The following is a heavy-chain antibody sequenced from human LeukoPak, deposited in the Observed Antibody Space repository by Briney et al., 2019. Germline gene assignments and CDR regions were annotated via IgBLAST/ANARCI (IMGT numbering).Heavy chain of an antibody. V-gene: IGHV3-30*02. D-gene: IGHD3-10*01. CDR3: AKSGPGSYFDY. CDR2: LRYDATSN. Sequence: GGSLRLSCAASGFTFSSYGMHWVRQAPGKGLEWVSFLRYDATSNYYAESVKGRFTISRDNSKNTLYLQMNSLRTEDTAVYYCAKSGPGSYFDYWGQGTLVTVSS. CDR1: GFTFSSYG. J-gene: IGHJ4*02.